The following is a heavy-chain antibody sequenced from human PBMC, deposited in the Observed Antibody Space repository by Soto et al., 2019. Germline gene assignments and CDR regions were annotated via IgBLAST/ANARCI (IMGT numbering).Heavy chain of an antibody. J-gene: IGHJ5*02. V-gene: IGHV4-30-2*01. CDR3: ARVPSP. Sequence: SETLSVTCAVAGGTISSGGYSWSWIQQPPGKGLEWIGYIYHSGSTYYNPSLKSRVTISVDRSKNQFSLKLSSVTAADTAVYYCARVPSPWGQGTLVTVSS. CDR1: GGTISSGGYS. CDR2: IYHSGST.